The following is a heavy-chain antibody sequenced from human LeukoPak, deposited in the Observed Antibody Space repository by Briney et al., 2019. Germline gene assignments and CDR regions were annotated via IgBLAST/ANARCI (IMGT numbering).Heavy chain of an antibody. CDR2: ISGYNGNT. CDR3: AREKGSGSYFFDS. V-gene: IGHV1-18*01. D-gene: IGHD6-19*01. J-gene: IGHJ4*02. CDR1: GYIFTNHG. Sequence: GASVKVSCKASGYIFTNHGISWVRQAPGQGLEWLGWISGYNGNTNYAEKVQGRVTMTADTSSTTVYMELRSLTSDDTAMYYCAREKGSGSYFFDSWGQGTPVTVSS.